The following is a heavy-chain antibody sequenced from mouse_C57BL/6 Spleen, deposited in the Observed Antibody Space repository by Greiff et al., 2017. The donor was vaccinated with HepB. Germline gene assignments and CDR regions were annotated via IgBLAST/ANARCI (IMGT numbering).Heavy chain of an antibody. D-gene: IGHD1-1*01. CDR1: GFSLTSYG. J-gene: IGHJ4*01. CDR3: ASPSYGSGAMDY. V-gene: IGHV2-2*01. CDR2: IWSGGST. Sequence: VQLQQSGPGLVQPSQSLSITCTVSGFSLTSYGVHWVRQSPGKGLEWLGVIWSGGSTDYNAAFISRLSISKDNSKSQVFFKMNSLQADDTAIYYCASPSYGSGAMDYWGQGTSVTVSS.